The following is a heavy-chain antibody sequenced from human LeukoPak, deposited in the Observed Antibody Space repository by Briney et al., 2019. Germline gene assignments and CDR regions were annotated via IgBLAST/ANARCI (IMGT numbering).Heavy chain of an antibody. Sequence: SETLSLTCAVYGGSFSGYYWSWIRQPPGKGLEWIGEINHSGGTNYNPSLKSRVTISVDTSKNQFSLKLSSVTAADTAVYYCARARGVFDFWSGYYRFNWFDPWGQGTLVTVSS. CDR1: GGSFSGYY. CDR2: INHSGGT. J-gene: IGHJ5*02. V-gene: IGHV4-34*01. CDR3: ARARGVFDFWSGYYRFNWFDP. D-gene: IGHD3-3*01.